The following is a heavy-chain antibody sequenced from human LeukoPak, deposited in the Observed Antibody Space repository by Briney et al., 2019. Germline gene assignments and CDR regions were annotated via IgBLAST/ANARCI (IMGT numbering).Heavy chain of an antibody. Sequence: SETLSLTCAVYGGSFSGYHWSWIRQPPGKGLEWIGEINHSGSTNYDPSLKSRVTISVDTSKNQFSLKLSSVTAADTAVYYCARGGGMAYGSALSSWGQGTLVTVSS. V-gene: IGHV4-34*01. CDR3: ARGGGMAYGSALSS. J-gene: IGHJ4*02. CDR2: INHSGST. CDR1: GGSFSGYH. D-gene: IGHD3-10*01.